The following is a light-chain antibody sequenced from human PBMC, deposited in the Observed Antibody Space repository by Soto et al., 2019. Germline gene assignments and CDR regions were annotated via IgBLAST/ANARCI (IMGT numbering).Light chain of an antibody. V-gene: IGLV2-8*01. J-gene: IGLJ3*02. Sequence: QSALTQPPSASGSPGQSVTISCTGTSSDVGRYKYVSWYQQYPGKAPKVTIYEVNKRPSGVPDRFSGSKSGNTASLTVSGLQTEDEAHYYCSSFAGSSKLVFGGGTKLTVL. CDR2: EVN. CDR1: SSDVGRYKY. CDR3: SSFAGSSKLV.